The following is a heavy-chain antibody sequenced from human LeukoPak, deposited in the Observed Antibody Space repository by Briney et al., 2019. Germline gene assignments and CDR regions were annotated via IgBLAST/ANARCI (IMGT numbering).Heavy chain of an antibody. CDR2: IYSGGST. CDR1: GFTVSSNY. Sequence: GGSLRLSCAASGFTVSSNYMSWVRQAPGKGLEWVSVIYSGGSTYYADSVKGRFTISRDNSKNTLYVQMNSLRAEDTAVYYCARAGSESYYPNVYYYYGMDVWGQGTTVTVSS. J-gene: IGHJ6*02. D-gene: IGHD3-10*01. V-gene: IGHV3-66*01. CDR3: ARAGSESYYPNVYYYYGMDV.